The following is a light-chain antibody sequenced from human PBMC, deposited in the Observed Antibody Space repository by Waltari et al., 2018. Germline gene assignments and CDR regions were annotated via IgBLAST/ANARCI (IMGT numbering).Light chain of an antibody. CDR2: TLS. V-gene: IGKV2-40*01. CDR1: QSLLDSDDGTTY. CDR3: MQRIEFPLT. Sequence: DIVMTQTPLSLPVTPGEPASLSCRSSQSLLDSDDGTTYLDWYLQKPGQSPQLLRYTLSYRASGVPDRVSGSGSGTDFTLKISRVEAEDVGVYYCMQRIEFPLTFGGGTKVEIK. J-gene: IGKJ4*01.